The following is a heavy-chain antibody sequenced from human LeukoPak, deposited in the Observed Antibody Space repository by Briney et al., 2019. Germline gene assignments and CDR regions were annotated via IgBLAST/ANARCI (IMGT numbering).Heavy chain of an antibody. V-gene: IGHV3-48*04. CDR1: GFTFSTYS. CDR2: ITRSSNTI. CDR3: ARVYSSGYSLDY. Sequence: GGSLRLSCVDSGFTFSTYSMNWVRQAPGKGLEWVSYITRSSNTIHYADSVKGRFTVSRDNAKNSLSLQMNSLRAEDTAVYYCARVYSSGYSLDYWGQGTLVTVSS. D-gene: IGHD3-22*01. J-gene: IGHJ4*02.